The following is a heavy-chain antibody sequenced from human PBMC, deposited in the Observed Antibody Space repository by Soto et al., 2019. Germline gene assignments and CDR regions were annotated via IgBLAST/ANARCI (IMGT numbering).Heavy chain of an antibody. Sequence: GGSLSLSCAASGFTFSSHGMYWFRQAPGKGLVWVSRIASDGSNKNYADSVKGRFTISRDNSKNTLYLQMNSLRAEDTAVYYCAKDRGYDFWSGYYRGTNYYGMDVWGQGTTVTVSS. CDR1: GFTFSSHG. D-gene: IGHD3-3*01. J-gene: IGHJ6*02. CDR2: IASDGSNK. CDR3: AKDRGYDFWSGYYRGTNYYGMDV. V-gene: IGHV3-30*18.